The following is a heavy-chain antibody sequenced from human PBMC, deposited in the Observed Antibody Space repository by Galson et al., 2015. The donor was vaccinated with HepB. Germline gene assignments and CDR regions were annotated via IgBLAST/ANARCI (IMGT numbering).Heavy chain of an antibody. D-gene: IGHD5-24*01. CDR1: GFTFGSYT. CDR2: ISSSRTYI. V-gene: IGHV3-21*01. CDR3: ARDPDRDGYNWGYYYYYGMDV. Sequence: SLRLSCAASGFTFGSYTMNWVRQAPGKGLEWVSSISSSRTYIYYADSVKGRFTISRDNAKNSLYLQMNSLRAEDTAVYYCARDPDRDGYNWGYYYYYGMDVWRQGTPVTVSS. J-gene: IGHJ6*01.